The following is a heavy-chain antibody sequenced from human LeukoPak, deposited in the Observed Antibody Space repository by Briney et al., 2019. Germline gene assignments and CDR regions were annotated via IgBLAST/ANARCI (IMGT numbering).Heavy chain of an antibody. V-gene: IGHV1-69*01. Sequence: AASVKVSCKASGGTFSSCAISWVRQAPGQGLEWMGGIIPIFGTANYAQKFQGRVTITADESTSTAYMELSSLRSEDTAVYYCASWDCSSTSRYRYRSIADYYYGMDVWGKGTTVTVSS. J-gene: IGHJ6*04. D-gene: IGHD2-2*01. CDR2: IIPIFGTA. CDR1: GGTFSSCA. CDR3: ASWDCSSTSRYRYRSIADYYYGMDV.